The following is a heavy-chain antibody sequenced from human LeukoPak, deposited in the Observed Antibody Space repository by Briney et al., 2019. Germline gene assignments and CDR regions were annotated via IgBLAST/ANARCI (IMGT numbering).Heavy chain of an antibody. CDR1: GLSINSYG. D-gene: IGHD3-16*01. V-gene: IGHV3-33*01. CDR3: AASLGEFDP. J-gene: IGHJ5*02. Sequence: GGSLRLSCVASGLSINSYGMHWVRQAPGKRLEWVAVIWYDGSNKYYADSVKGRFTISRDNSKNTVYLQMNSLRVEDTAVYYCAASLGEFDPWGQGTLVTVSS. CDR2: IWYDGSNK.